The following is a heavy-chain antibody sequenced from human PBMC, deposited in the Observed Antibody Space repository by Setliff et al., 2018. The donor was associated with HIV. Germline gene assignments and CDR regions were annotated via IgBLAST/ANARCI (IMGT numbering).Heavy chain of an antibody. J-gene: IGHJ3*02. CDR1: GYTFNSYG. V-gene: IGHV1-18*01. D-gene: IGHD3-22*01. Sequence: ASVKVSCKASGYTFNSYGISWVRQAPGQGLEWIGWNSPYNGNTKFGQKLQGRVTMTTDTSTSTGYMEPRSLRSDDTAMYYCARGGSLFSMTTHPFDIWGQGTMVTVSS. CDR2: NSPYNGNT. CDR3: ARGGSLFSMTTHPFDI.